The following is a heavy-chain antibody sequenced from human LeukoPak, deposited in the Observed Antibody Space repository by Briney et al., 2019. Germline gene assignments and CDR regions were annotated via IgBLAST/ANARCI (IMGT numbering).Heavy chain of an antibody. J-gene: IGHJ4*02. Sequence: GGSLRLSCAASGFNVSDNYMSWVRQAPGKALEWVSVIYSSGRTYYADSVRGRFTISRDSSKNTMYLQMNTLRGEDTAVYYCARGKGYFFVFDYWGQGTLVTVSS. CDR2: IYSSGRT. D-gene: IGHD2/OR15-2a*01. CDR3: ARGKGYFFVFDY. V-gene: IGHV3-53*01. CDR1: GFNVSDNY.